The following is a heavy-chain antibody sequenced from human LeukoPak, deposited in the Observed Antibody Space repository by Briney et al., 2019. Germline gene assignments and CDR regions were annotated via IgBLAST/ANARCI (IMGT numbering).Heavy chain of an antibody. Sequence: GGSLRLSCAASGFTFDDYAMHWVRQAPGKGLEWVPGISWNSGSIGYADSVKGRFTISRDNARNSLYLQMSSLSADDTAVYYCARGGYQTTTCYQFDYWGQGTLVTVSS. D-gene: IGHD2-2*01. CDR1: GFTFDDYA. V-gene: IGHV3-9*01. CDR2: ISWNSGSI. CDR3: ARGGYQTTTCYQFDY. J-gene: IGHJ4*02.